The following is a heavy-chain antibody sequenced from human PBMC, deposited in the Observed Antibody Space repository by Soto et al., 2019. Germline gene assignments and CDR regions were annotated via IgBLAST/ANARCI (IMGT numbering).Heavy chain of an antibody. CDR2: IWYDGTNK. CDR1: GFSFSSYG. Sequence: QVQLVESGGGVVQPGRSLRLSCATSGFSFSSYGMNWVRQAPGKGLEWVAVIWYDGTNKYYADSVKGRFTISRDDSKNTLYLQMNSLRAEDTAVYYCARDHSPYAYYYNPGSYDCWFDPWGQGTLVTVSS. V-gene: IGHV3-33*01. D-gene: IGHD3-10*01. CDR3: ARDHSPYAYYYNPGSYDCWFDP. J-gene: IGHJ5*02.